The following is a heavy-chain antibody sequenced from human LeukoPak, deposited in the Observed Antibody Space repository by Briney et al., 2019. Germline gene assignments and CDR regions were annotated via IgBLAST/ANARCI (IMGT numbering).Heavy chain of an antibody. CDR1: GXTFSSYE. CDR3: ARRYCSSTSCLFDY. V-gene: IGHV3-48*03. Sequence: PGGSLRLSWAASGXTFSSYEMNWVRQAPGKGLEWVFYISSSGSTIYYAVSVKGRFTISRANAKNSLYLQMNSLRAEDTAVYCCARRYCSSTSCLFDYWGQGTLVTVSS. J-gene: IGHJ4*02. D-gene: IGHD2-2*01. CDR2: ISSSGSTI.